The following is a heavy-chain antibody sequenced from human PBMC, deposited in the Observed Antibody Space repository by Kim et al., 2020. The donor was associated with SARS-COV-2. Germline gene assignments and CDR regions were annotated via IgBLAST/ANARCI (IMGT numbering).Heavy chain of an antibody. D-gene: IGHD1-26*01. J-gene: IGHJ6*02. CDR3: AKDLHNYSAMDV. CDR2: T. V-gene: IGHV3-23*01. Sequence: TNYADTVRGRFTIPRDNTQNTLYLKMNRRSGEDTATYYCAKDLHNYSAMDVWGQGAMVTVAS.